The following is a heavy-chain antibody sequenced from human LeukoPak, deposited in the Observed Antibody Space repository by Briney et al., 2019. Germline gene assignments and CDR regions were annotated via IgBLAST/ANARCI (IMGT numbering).Heavy chain of an antibody. CDR2: INHSGST. Sequence: SETLSLTCAVYGGSFSGYYWSWIRQPPGKGLEWIGEINHSGSTNYNPSLKSRVTISVDTSKNQFSLKLSSVTAADTAVYYCARRSNYDSSGYYFDYWGQGTLVTVSS. CDR1: GGSFSGYY. D-gene: IGHD3-22*01. CDR3: ARRSNYDSSGYYFDY. V-gene: IGHV4-34*01. J-gene: IGHJ4*02.